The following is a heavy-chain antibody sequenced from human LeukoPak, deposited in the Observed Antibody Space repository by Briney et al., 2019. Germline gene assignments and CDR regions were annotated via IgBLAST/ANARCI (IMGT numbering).Heavy chain of an antibody. J-gene: IGHJ5*02. D-gene: IGHD5-18*01. Sequence: PSETLSLTCTVSGGSISSGGYYWSWTRQHPGKGLEWIGYIYYSGSTYYNPSLKSRVTISVDMSKNQFSLKLSSVTAADTAVYYCARRRIQLTFDPWGQGTLVTVSS. CDR1: GGSISSGGYY. CDR2: IYYSGST. CDR3: ARRRIQLTFDP. V-gene: IGHV4-39*01.